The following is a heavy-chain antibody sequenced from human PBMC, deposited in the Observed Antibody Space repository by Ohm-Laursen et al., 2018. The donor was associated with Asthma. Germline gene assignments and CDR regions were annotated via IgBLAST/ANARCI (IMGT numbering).Heavy chain of an antibody. CDR3: TTDFYDSSVYPY. CDR1: GYTFSRYS. Sequence: SLRLSCAASGYTFSRYSIHWVRQVPGKGLEWVGRIKSKTDGGTTDYAAPVKGRFTISRDDSKNTLYLQMNSLKTEDTAVYYCTTDFYDSSVYPYWGQGTLVTVSS. CDR2: IKSKTDGGTT. J-gene: IGHJ4*02. D-gene: IGHD3-22*01. V-gene: IGHV3-15*01.